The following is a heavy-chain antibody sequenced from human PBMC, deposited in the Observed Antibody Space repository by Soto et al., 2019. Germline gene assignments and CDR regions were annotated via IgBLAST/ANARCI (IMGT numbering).Heavy chain of an antibody. CDR2: ISFDGRTT. Sequence: QVQLVESGGGVVQPGRSLRLSCAASGFTFSSYGMHWVRQAPGKGLEWVAVISFDGRTTYYADSVKGRFTISRDNSENTLYLQMSNLRAEDTAVYYCTRESNYHYSKSKWAFDDWGQGSLVTVSS. V-gene: IGHV3-30*03. J-gene: IGHJ4*02. D-gene: IGHD4-4*01. CDR1: GFTFSSYG. CDR3: TRESNYHYSKSKWAFDD.